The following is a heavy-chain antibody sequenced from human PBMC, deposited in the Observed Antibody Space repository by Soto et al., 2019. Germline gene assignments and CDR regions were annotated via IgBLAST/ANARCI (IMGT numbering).Heavy chain of an antibody. D-gene: IGHD4-4*01. Sequence: QVQLMQSGTEVKKPGASVKVSCKASGYTFANYGISWVRQAPGQGLEWVGWITATNGATNYAPKVQGRVTMTMDTSTGTADMDLRSLRSDDTAVYYCVRDLKYFRVNGNLFDSWGQGTLVAVSS. CDR3: VRDLKYFRVNGNLFDS. CDR2: ITATNGAT. CDR1: GYTFANYG. V-gene: IGHV1-18*04. J-gene: IGHJ5*01.